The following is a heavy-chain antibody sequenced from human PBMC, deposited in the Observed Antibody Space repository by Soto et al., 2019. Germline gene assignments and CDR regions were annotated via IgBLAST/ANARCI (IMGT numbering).Heavy chain of an antibody. J-gene: IGHJ6*02. V-gene: IGHV1-8*01. Sequence: AAVKVSCKTSGYTFTSYDINWVRQAPGQGLEWVGWMNTNSDDTRSAQKFRGRLTLTRDKSMRAVYMKLSNLRPDDSAVYYCAREWSAAGHFYGMDVWGQGTTVTVSS. CDR2: MNTNSDDT. D-gene: IGHD6-13*01. CDR3: AREWSAAGHFYGMDV. CDR1: GYTFTSYD.